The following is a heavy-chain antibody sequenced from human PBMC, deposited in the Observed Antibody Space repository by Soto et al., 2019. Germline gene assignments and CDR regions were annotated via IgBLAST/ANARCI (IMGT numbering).Heavy chain of an antibody. CDR1: GASISYGGFS. V-gene: IGHV4-30-2*06. J-gene: IGHJ4*02. CDR3: VRGGGYDPFDY. CDR2: ISHLENT. D-gene: IGHD5-12*01. Sequence: PSETLSLTCTVSGASISYGGFSWSWIRQSPGKGLEWIGYISHLENTYFHPSFKSRLTMSIDRSRNQFSLNLSSVTAAARAVYYCVRGGGYDPFDYWGQGVLVTVSS.